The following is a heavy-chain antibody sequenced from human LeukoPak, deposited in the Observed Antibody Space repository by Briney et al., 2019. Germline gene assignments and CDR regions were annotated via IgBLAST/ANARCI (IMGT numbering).Heavy chain of an antibody. Sequence: GGSLRLSCAASGLTFSHYDIHWVRQAPGKGLEWVALIRYDGTFKSYADSVRGRFTVSRDNSINALYLQMNSLRTEDTAVYYCAKRYYDFLSGFLEAFDIWGQGTMVTVSS. CDR3: AKRYYDFLSGFLEAFDI. J-gene: IGHJ3*02. V-gene: IGHV3-30*02. D-gene: IGHD3-3*01. CDR1: GLTFSHYD. CDR2: IRYDGTFK.